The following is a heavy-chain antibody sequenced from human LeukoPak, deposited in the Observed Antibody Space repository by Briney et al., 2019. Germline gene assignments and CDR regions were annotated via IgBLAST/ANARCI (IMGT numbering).Heavy chain of an antibody. Sequence: SETLSLTCTVSGGSISSGDYYWSWIRQPPGKGLEWIGYIYYSGSTYYNPSLKSRLTISGDTSKNQFSLRLSSVTAADTAVYYCARERTWAYCGGDCKEDAFDIWGQGTMVTVSS. CDR2: IYYSGST. CDR3: ARERTWAYCGGDCKEDAFDI. J-gene: IGHJ3*02. D-gene: IGHD2-21*02. V-gene: IGHV4-30-4*02. CDR1: GGSISSGDYY.